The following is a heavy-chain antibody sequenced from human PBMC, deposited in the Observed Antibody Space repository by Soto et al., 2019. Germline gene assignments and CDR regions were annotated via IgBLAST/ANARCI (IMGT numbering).Heavy chain of an antibody. V-gene: IGHV4-39*01. Sequence: PSETLSLTCTVSGGSLSSSSYYWGWIRQPPGKGLEYIGSIYYSGSTYYNPSLKSRVTISVDTSKNYFSLKLRSVTAADTAVYYCARQAHHDNWFDPWGQGTLVTVSS. CDR3: ARQAHHDNWFDP. J-gene: IGHJ5*02. CDR1: GGSLSSSSYY. CDR2: IYYSGST.